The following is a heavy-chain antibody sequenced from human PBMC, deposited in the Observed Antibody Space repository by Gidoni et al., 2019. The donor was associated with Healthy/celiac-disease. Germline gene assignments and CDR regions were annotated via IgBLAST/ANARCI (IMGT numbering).Heavy chain of an antibody. Sequence: QVQLQESGPGLVKPSETLSLTCTVSGGSISSHYWSWIRPPPGKGLEWIGYIYYSGSTNYNPSLKRRVTISVDTSKNQFSLKLSSVTAADTAGYYCARGRTQWFGESLYYFDYWGQGTLVTVSS. D-gene: IGHD3-10*01. CDR2: IYYSGST. CDR3: ARGRTQWFGESLYYFDY. V-gene: IGHV4-59*08. J-gene: IGHJ4*02. CDR1: GGSISSHY.